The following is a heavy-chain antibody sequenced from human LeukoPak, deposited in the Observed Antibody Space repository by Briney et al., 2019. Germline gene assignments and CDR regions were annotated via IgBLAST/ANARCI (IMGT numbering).Heavy chain of an antibody. CDR3: ARGIYDSSDFEYFQH. CDR2: INPNSGGT. J-gene: IGHJ1*01. Sequence: ASVKVSCKASGYTFTGYYMHWVRQAPGQGPEWMGWINPNSGGTNYAQKFQGRVTMTRDTSISTAYMVLSRLRSDDTAVYYCARGIYDSSDFEYFQHWGQGTLVTVSS. V-gene: IGHV1-2*02. D-gene: IGHD3-22*01. CDR1: GYTFTGYY.